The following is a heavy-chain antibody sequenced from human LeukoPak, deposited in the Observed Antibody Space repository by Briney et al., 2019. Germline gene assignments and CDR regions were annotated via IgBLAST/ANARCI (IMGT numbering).Heavy chain of an antibody. Sequence: GESLKISCKGSGYSFTSYWIGWVRQMPGKGLEWMGIIYPGDSDTRYSPSFQGQVTISADKSISTTYLQWCSLKASDTAMYYCARQWDKASFDYWGQGTLVTVSS. D-gene: IGHD1-26*01. CDR3: ARQWDKASFDY. CDR1: GYSFTSYW. V-gene: IGHV5-51*01. CDR2: IYPGDSDT. J-gene: IGHJ4*02.